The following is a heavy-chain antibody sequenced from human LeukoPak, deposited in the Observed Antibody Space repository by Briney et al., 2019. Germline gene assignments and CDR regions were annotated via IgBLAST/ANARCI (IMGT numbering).Heavy chain of an antibody. D-gene: IGHD3-10*01. V-gene: IGHV4-39*01. CDR3: ARAVESRNPWFVGNYYMDV. J-gene: IGHJ6*03. CDR1: GGSISSSSYY. Sequence: PSETLSLTCTVSGGSISSSSYYWGWIRQPPGKGLEWIGSIYYSGSTYYNPSLKSRVTISVDTSKNQFSLKLSSVTAADTAVYYCARAVESRNPWFVGNYYMDVWGKGTTVTVSS. CDR2: IYYSGST.